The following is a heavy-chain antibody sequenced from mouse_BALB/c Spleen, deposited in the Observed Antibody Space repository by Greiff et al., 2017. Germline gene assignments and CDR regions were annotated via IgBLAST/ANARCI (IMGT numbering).Heavy chain of an antibody. CDR2: ISSGSSTI. V-gene: IGHV5-17*02. CDR1: GFTFSSFG. CDR3: ARSAYYGSPYYFDY. D-gene: IGHD1-1*01. J-gene: IGHJ2*01. Sequence: KLVESGGGLVQPGGSRKLSCAASGFTFSSFGMHWVRQAPEKGLEWVAYISSGSSTIYYADTVKGRFTISRDNPKNTLFLQMTSLRSEDTAMYYCARSAYYGSPYYFDYWGQGTTLTVSS.